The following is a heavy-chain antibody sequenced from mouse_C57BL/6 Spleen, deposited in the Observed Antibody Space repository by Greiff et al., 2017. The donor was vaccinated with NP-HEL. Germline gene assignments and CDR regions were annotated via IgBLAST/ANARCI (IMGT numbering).Heavy chain of an antibody. CDR2: INPNNGGT. CDR1: GYTFTDYY. D-gene: IGHD1-1*01. Sequence: VQLQQSGPELVKLGASVKISCKASGYTFTDYYMNWVKQSHGKSLEWIGDINPNNGGTSYNQKFKGKATLTVDKSSSTAYMELRSLTSEDSAVYYCARGYYGSPHFDYWGQGTTLTVSS. V-gene: IGHV1-26*01. CDR3: ARGYYGSPHFDY. J-gene: IGHJ2*01.